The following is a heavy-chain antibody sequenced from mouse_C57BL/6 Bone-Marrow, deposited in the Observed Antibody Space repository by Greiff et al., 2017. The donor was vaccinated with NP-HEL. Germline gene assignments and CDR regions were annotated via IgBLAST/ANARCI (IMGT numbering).Heavy chain of an antibody. CDR2: ISDGGSYT. CDR1: GFTFSSYA. D-gene: IGHD2-5*01. Sequence: EVQLVESGGGLVKPGGSLKLSCAASGFTFSSYAMSWVRQTPEKRLEWVATISDGGSYTYYPDNVKGRFTISRDNAKNNLYLQMSHLKSEDTAMYYCARVSNGVWFAYWGQGTLVTVSA. J-gene: IGHJ3*01. CDR3: ARVSNGVWFAY. V-gene: IGHV5-4*01.